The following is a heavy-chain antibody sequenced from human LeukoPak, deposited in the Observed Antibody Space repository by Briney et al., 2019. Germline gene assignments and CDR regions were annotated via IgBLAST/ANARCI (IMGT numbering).Heavy chain of an antibody. D-gene: IGHD3-22*01. CDR3: ARDLDHHYYDSSGLDY. CDR1: GFTFSNYG. Sequence: GGSLRLSCAASGFTFSNYGMSWVRQAPGKRLEWVSSISDSGGSTYYADSVKGRFTFSRDNSKNALYLQMNSLRAEDTAVYYCARDLDHHYYDSSGLDYWGQGTLVTVSS. V-gene: IGHV3-23*01. J-gene: IGHJ4*02. CDR2: ISDSGGST.